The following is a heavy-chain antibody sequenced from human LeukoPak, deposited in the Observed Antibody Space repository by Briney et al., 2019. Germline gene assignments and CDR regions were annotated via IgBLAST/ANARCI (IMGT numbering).Heavy chain of an antibody. CDR3: AREGLAFDY. J-gene: IGHJ4*02. CDR2: ISWNSGSI. Sequence: PGGSLRLSCAASGFTFDDYAMHWVRQAPGKGLEWVSGISWNSGSIGYADSVKGRFTISRDNAKNSLYLQMNSLRAEDTAVYYCAREGLAFDYWGQGTLVTVSS. CDR1: GFTFDDYA. V-gene: IGHV3-9*01.